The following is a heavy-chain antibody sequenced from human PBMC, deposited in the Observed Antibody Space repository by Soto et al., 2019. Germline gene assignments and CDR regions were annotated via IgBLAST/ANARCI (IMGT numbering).Heavy chain of an antibody. D-gene: IGHD6-13*01. CDR1: GFTFSSYG. CDR2: IWYDGSNK. V-gene: IGHV3-33*01. CDR3: ARERQQLGPNYYYYYGMDV. Sequence: GGSLRLSCAASGFTFSSYGMHWVRQAPGKGLEWVAVIWYDGSNKYYADSVKGRFTISRDNSKNTLYLQMNSLRAEDTAVYYCARERQQLGPNYYYYYGMDVWGQGTTVTVSS. J-gene: IGHJ6*02.